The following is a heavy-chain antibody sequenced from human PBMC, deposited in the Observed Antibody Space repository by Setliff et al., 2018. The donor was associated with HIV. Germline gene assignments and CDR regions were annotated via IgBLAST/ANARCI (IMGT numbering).Heavy chain of an antibody. CDR3: ARDPGVMVRGVIRAVAFDI. CDR2: ISIYNGNV. CDR1: GYSFISHD. V-gene: IGHV1-18*01. D-gene: IGHD3-10*01. Sequence: ASVKVSCKASGYSFISHDINWVRQAPGQGLEWMGRISIYNGNVNTAPKFQGRVTMTTDTSTNTAYLELRSLRSDDTAVYYCARDPGVMVRGVIRAVAFDIWGQGTMVTVSS. J-gene: IGHJ3*02.